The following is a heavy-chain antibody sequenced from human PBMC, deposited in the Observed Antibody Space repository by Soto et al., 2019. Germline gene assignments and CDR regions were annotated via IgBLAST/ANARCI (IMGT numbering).Heavy chain of an antibody. D-gene: IGHD1-26*01. CDR1: YLSIPCYY. CDR2: IYDSGST. CDR3: AGDVRSGSYRFDY. J-gene: IGHJ4*01. V-gene: IGHV4-59*08. Sequence: SVTLSLTCTLLYLSIPCYYWSWLRQPPGKGLEWIGYIYDSGSTLYNPSLKSRVTISVDRPNNQFSLKLRSVTAADTAIYYCAGDVRSGSYRFDYWG.